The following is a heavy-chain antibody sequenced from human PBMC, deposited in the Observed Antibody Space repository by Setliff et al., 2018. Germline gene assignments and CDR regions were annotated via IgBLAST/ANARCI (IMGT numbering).Heavy chain of an antibody. J-gene: IGHJ4*02. CDR1: DVSISSSSFY. CDR2: IYYSGST. CDR3: ARHGPSNYNFWSGYWVDY. V-gene: IGHV4-39*01. D-gene: IGHD3-3*01. Sequence: SETLSLTCTVSDVSISSSSFYWAWIRQPPGKGLEWIGSIYYSGSTYYNPSLKSRVTISVDTSKNQFSLKLSSVTAADTAVYYCARHGPSNYNFWSGYWVDYWGQGTLVTVSS.